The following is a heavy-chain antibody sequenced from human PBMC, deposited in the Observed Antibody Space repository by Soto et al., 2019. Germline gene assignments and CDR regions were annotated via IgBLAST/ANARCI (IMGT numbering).Heavy chain of an antibody. D-gene: IGHD2-2*01. V-gene: IGHV2-70*01. Sequence: SGPTLVNPSHTLTLTCTFSVFSLSTSGMCVSWIRQPPGKALEWLALIEWDDDKYYSTSLKTRLTISKDTSKNQVVLTMTNMDPVDTATYYCARLTSCYPYYYYYGMDVWGQGTTVTVS. CDR3: ARLTSCYPYYYYYGMDV. CDR2: IEWDDDK. CDR1: VFSLSTSGMC. J-gene: IGHJ6*02.